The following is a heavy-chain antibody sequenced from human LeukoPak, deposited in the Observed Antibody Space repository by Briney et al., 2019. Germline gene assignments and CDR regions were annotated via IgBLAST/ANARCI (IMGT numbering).Heavy chain of an antibody. CDR1: GYTFTSYG. Sequence: AASVKVSCKASGYTFTSYGISWVRQAPGQGLEWMGIINPSGGSTSYAQKFQGRVTMTRDTSTSTVYMELSSLRSEDTAVYYCAREDPQQAYYDSSGYHFDPWGQGTLVTVSS. CDR3: AREDPQQAYYDSSGYHFDP. J-gene: IGHJ5*02. CDR2: INPSGGST. V-gene: IGHV1-46*01. D-gene: IGHD3-22*01.